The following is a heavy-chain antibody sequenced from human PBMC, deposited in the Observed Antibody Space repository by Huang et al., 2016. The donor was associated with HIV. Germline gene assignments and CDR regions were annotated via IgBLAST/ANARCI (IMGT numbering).Heavy chain of an antibody. V-gene: IGHV4-34*02. CDR1: GGSLSGYY. J-gene: IGHJ5*02. D-gene: IGHD3-10*01. Sequence: QVHLQQWGAGLLKSAETLSLTCAVYGGSLSGYYWSWLRQTPGKGLEWIGEINHLGSPNYNPSLKSRVSISRDGSKKQFSLKLRSISDADTAVYFWARDATKNPRGWFDPWGQGTLVTVSS. CDR2: INHLGSP. CDR3: ARDATKNPRGWFDP.